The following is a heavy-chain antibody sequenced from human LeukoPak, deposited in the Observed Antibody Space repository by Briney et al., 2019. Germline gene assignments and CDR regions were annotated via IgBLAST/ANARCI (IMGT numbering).Heavy chain of an antibody. CDR3: AKVSGPSGFDAFDI. J-gene: IGHJ3*02. CDR1: GFTFSNYA. V-gene: IGHV3-23*01. Sequence: GASKISCAASGFTFSNYAMGWVRQAPGEGLEWVSALSGDGSSRYYADSVRGRFTISRDNSKNTLFLQMNDLRAEDTAVYCCAKVSGPSGFDAFDIWGQGTMVTVSS. D-gene: IGHD3-22*01. CDR2: LSGDGSSR.